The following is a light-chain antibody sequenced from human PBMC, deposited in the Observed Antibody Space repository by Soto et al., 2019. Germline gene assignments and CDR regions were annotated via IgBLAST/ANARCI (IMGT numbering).Light chain of an antibody. CDR1: QSVSSSY. Sequence: EIVLTQSPGTLSLSPGERATLSCRASQSVSSSYLAWYQQKPGQAPRLLIFGASTRATGIPDRFTGSGSGTDFTLTVNRVEPEDFAVYYCQQYGRSGTFGQGTKVDIK. CDR3: QQYGRSGT. CDR2: GAS. J-gene: IGKJ1*01. V-gene: IGKV3-20*01.